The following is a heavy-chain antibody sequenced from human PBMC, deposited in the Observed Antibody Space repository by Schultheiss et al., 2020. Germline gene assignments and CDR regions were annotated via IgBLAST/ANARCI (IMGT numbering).Heavy chain of an antibody. Sequence: GESLKISCKGSGYSFTSYWIGWVRQMPGKGLEWMGIIYPGDSDTRYSPSFQGQVTISADKSISTAYLQWSSLKASDTAMYYCARLALLVGYDSSGYYDEKYFDYWGQGTLVNGYS. CDR3: ARLALLVGYDSSGYYDEKYFDY. D-gene: IGHD3-22*01. CDR2: IYPGDSDT. CDR1: GYSFTSYW. J-gene: IGHJ4*02. V-gene: IGHV5-51*01.